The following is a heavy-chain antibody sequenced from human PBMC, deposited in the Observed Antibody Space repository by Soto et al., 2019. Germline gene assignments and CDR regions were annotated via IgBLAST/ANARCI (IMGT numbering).Heavy chain of an antibody. J-gene: IGHJ6*02. Sequence: QVQLVQSGAEVKKPGASVKVSCKASGYTFTSYGISWVRQAPGQGLEWMGWISAYNGNTNYAQKLQGRVTMTTDTSTSTDYMELRSLRSDDTAVYYCATIAVARYYYYYGMDVWGQGTTVTVSS. V-gene: IGHV1-18*01. CDR2: ISAYNGNT. D-gene: IGHD6-19*01. CDR3: ATIAVARYYYYYGMDV. CDR1: GYTFTSYG.